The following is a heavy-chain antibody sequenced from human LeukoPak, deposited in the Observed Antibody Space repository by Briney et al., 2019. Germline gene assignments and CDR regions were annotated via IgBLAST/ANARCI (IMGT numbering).Heavy chain of an antibody. Sequence: GGSLRLSCAASGFTFSSYAMSWVRQAPGKGLEWVSAIRGSGGSTYYADSVRGRFTISRDNSKNTLYLQMNSLRAEDTAVYYCARMDIVATAFDYWGQGTLVTVSS. CDR1: GFTFSSYA. J-gene: IGHJ4*02. V-gene: IGHV3-23*01. CDR3: ARMDIVATAFDY. CDR2: IRGSGGST. D-gene: IGHD5-12*01.